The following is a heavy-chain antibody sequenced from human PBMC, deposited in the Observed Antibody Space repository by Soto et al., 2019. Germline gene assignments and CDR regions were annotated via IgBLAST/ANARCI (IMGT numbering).Heavy chain of an antibody. V-gene: IGHV1-18*01. Sequence: QVHLVQSGAEVKKHGASVKVSCKSSGYTFTSYGITWVRQAPGQGLEWMGGISAHNGNTDYAQKLPGRVIVTRDTSTSTAYMELRSLRSDDTAVYYCARWRYGDYWGQGALVTVSS. CDR2: ISAHNGNT. D-gene: IGHD1-1*01. CDR1: GYTFTSYG. CDR3: ARWRYGDY. J-gene: IGHJ4*02.